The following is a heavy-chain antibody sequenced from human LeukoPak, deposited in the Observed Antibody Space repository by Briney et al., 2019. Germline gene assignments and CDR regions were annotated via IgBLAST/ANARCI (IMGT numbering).Heavy chain of an antibody. CDR2: IYSGGST. J-gene: IGHJ4*02. D-gene: IGHD3-22*01. CDR1: GFTVSSNY. Sequence: GGSLRLSCAVSGFTVSSNYMSWVRQTPGKGLEWVSVIYSGGSTYYADSVKGRFTISRDNSKNTLYLQMNSLRAEDTAVYYCARGEAGYGSSGSYFDYWGQGTLVTVSS. CDR3: ARGEAGYGSSGSYFDY. V-gene: IGHV3-66*01.